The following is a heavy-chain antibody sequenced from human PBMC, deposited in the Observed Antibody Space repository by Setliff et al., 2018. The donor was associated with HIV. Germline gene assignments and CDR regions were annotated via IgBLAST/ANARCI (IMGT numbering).Heavy chain of an antibody. CDR1: GGSISSYF. CDR3: ARDRGRGSGSPTRKFYYYGMDV. J-gene: IGHJ6*02. CDR2: IYYSGST. V-gene: IGHV4-59*01. D-gene: IGHD3-10*01. Sequence: ASETLSLTCTVSGGSISSYFWSWIRQPPGKGLEWIGTIYYSGSTNYNPPLESRVTISVDTSKNKFSVTLRSVTTADTAVYYCARDRGRGSGSPTRKFYYYGMDVWGQGTTVTVS.